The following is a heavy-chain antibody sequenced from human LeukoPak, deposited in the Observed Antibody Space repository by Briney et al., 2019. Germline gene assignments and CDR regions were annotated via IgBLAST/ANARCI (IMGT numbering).Heavy chain of an antibody. J-gene: IGHJ4*02. D-gene: IGHD5-24*01. CDR1: GGSISSYY. CDR3: ARLEMATTREYYFDY. CDR2: IYYSGST. Sequence: PSETLSLTCTVSGGSISSYYWSWIWQPPGKGLEWIGYIYYSGSTNYNPSLKSRVIISVDTSKNQFSLKLSSVTAADTAVYYCARLEMATTREYYFDYWGQGTLVTVSS. V-gene: IGHV4-59*08.